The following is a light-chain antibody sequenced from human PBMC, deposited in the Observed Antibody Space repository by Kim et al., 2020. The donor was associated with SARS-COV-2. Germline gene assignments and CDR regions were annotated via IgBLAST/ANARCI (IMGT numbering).Light chain of an antibody. Sequence: GQSNTTSCTATSDDFQGYKYVFWYQHHPRKAPKVMIYDVNQRPSGISNRFSGSKSDNTASLTISGLQAEDEADYYCSSYTTSSTLVFGGGTQLTVL. CDR1: SDDFQGYKY. J-gene: IGLJ2*01. CDR2: DVN. V-gene: IGLV2-14*03. CDR3: SSYTTSSTLV.